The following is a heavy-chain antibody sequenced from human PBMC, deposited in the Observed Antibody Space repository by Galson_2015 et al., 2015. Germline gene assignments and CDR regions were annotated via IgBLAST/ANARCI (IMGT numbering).Heavy chain of an antibody. CDR2: IIPIFGTA. J-gene: IGHJ5*02. CDR3: ARDRYGDYKAVWFDP. V-gene: IGHV1-69*13. Sequence: SVKVSCKASGGTFSSYAISWVRQAPGQGLEWMGGIIPIFGTANYAQKFQGRVTITADESTSTAYMELSSLRSEDTAVYYCARDRYGDYKAVWFDPWGQGTLVTVSS. CDR1: GGTFSSYA. D-gene: IGHD4-17*01.